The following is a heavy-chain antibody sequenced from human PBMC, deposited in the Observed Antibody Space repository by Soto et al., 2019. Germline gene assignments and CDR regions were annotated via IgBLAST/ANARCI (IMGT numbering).Heavy chain of an antibody. Sequence: SETLSLTCNVSGGSISGYYWSWIRQSPGKGLEYIGYIYYRGSTNYNSSLKSRVTMSVDTSRNQFSLKMNSVTAADTAVYYCARQQLLPFYYALDVWGQGTTVTVS. CDR3: ARQQLLPFYYALDV. V-gene: IGHV4-59*01. CDR2: IYYRGST. D-gene: IGHD1-26*01. J-gene: IGHJ6*02. CDR1: GGSISGYY.